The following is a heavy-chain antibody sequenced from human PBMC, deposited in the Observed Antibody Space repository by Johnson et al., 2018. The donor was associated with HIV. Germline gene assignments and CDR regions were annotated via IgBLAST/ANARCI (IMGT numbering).Heavy chain of an antibody. CDR3: TTDRRTGTTCAFDI. Sequence: QVQLVESGGGVVQPGRSLKLSCAVSGFTFSSYAMHWVRQAPGKGLEWVAVISYDGSNKYYADSVKGRFTISRDNSKNTLYLQMNSLKTEDTAVYYCTTDRRTGTTCAFDIWGQGTMVTVSS. D-gene: IGHD1-7*01. J-gene: IGHJ3*02. CDR1: GFTFSSYA. V-gene: IGHV3-30-3*01. CDR2: ISYDGSNK.